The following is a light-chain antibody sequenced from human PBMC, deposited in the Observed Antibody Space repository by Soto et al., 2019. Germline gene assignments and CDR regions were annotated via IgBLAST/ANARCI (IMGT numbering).Light chain of an antibody. CDR3: QRYGRLTPIS. J-gene: IGKJ5*01. CDR1: RGISSY. CDR2: GAS. Sequence: TQCPRKLSVYVGRIDPISCQTSRGISSYLAWYQQKSGQAPRLLIYGASTRAPGIPDRFTGSGSGTTFTLTISRLEPGDFAVYYCQRYGRLTPISFGQGARLEIK. V-gene: IGKV3-20*01.